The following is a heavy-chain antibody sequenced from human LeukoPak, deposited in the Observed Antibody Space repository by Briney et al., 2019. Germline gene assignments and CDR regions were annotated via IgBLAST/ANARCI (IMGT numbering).Heavy chain of an antibody. CDR2: ISAYNGNT. V-gene: IGHV1-18*04. Sequence: ASVKVSCKASGYTFTSYYMHWVRQAPGQGLEWMGWISAYNGNTNYAQKLQGRVTMTTDTSTSTAYMELRSLRSDDTAVYYCARGDSSGYYDYYYMDVWGKGTTVTVSS. D-gene: IGHD3-22*01. CDR1: GYTFTSYY. CDR3: ARGDSSGYYDYYYMDV. J-gene: IGHJ6*03.